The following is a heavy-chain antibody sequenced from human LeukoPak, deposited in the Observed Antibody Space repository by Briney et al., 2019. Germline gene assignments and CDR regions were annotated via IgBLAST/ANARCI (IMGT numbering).Heavy chain of an antibody. CDR2: IIPIFGTA. CDR3: ASALQSSHYYYGMDV. CDR1: GGTFSSYA. V-gene: IGHV1-69*06. J-gene: IGHJ6*04. Sequence: SVKVSCTASGGTFSSYAISWMRQAPGQGLEWMVGIIPIFGTANYAQKFQGRVTITADKSTRTAYMELSSLRSEDAAVYYWASALQSSHYYYGMDVWGKGTTVTVSS.